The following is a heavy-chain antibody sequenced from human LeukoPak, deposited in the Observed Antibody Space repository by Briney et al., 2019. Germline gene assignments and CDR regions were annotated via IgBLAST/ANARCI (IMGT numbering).Heavy chain of an antibody. CDR1: GFTFSSYA. CDR3: AKVRGSGSYYRRGYFDY. CDR2: ISGSGDST. V-gene: IGHV3-23*01. Sequence: GGPLRLSCAASGFTFSSYAMSWVRQAPGKGLEWVSAISGSGDSTYYADSVKGRSTISRDNSKNTLYLQMNSLRAEDTAVYYCAKVRGSGSYYRRGYFDYWGQGTLVTVSS. J-gene: IGHJ4*02. D-gene: IGHD3-10*01.